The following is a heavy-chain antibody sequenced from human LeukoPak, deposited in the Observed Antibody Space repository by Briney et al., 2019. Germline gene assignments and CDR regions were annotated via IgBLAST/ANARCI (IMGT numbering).Heavy chain of an antibody. J-gene: IGHJ4*02. CDR3: ARGYYDILTGYYHREYYYFDY. CDR1: GYTFTSYA. CDR2: INAGNGNT. Sequence: ASVKVSCKASGYTFTSYAMHWVRQAPGQRLEWMGWINAGNGNTKYSQKFQGRVTITRDTSASTAYMELSSLRSEDTAVYYCARGYYDILTGYYHREYYYFDYWGQGTLVTVSS. D-gene: IGHD3-9*01. V-gene: IGHV1-3*01.